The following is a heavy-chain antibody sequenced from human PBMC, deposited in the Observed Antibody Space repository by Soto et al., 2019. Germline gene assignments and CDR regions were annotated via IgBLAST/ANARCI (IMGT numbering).Heavy chain of an antibody. Sequence: GGSLRLSCAASGFTFSSYSMNWVRQAPGKGLEWVSAISGSGGSTYYADSVKGRFTISRDISKNTLYLQMNSVRAEDTAVYYCAKDRREVEWLSVLAHFDYWGQGTLVTVSS. D-gene: IGHD3-3*01. CDR1: GFTFSSYS. CDR2: ISGSGGST. J-gene: IGHJ4*02. V-gene: IGHV3-23*01. CDR3: AKDRREVEWLSVLAHFDY.